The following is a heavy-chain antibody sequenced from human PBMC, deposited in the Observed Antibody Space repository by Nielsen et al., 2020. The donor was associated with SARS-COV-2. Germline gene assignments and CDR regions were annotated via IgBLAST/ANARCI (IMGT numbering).Heavy chain of an antibody. D-gene: IGHD3-10*01. V-gene: IGHV3-9*01. CDR3: AKLGGITMVRGVTEDWYFDL. Sequence: SLKISCAASGFTFDDYAMHWVRQAPGKGLEWVSGISWNSGSIGYADSVKGRFTISRDNAKNSLYLQMNSLRAEDTALYYCAKLGGITMVRGVTEDWYFDLWGRGTLVTVSS. CDR1: GFTFDDYA. CDR2: ISWNSGSI. J-gene: IGHJ2*01.